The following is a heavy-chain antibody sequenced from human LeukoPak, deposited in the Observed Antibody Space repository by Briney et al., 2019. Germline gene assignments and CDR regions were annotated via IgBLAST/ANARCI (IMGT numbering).Heavy chain of an antibody. V-gene: IGHV3-48*03. CDR2: ISSSGSTI. CDR3: ASHSCGWYFDFDY. D-gene: IGHD6-19*01. CDR1: GFTFSSYE. J-gene: IGHJ4*02. Sequence: GGSLRLSCAASGFTFSSYEMNWVRLAPGKGLEWVSYISSSGSTIDYADSVKGRFTISRDNAKNSLYLQMNSLRAEDTAVYYCASHSCGWYFDFDYWGQGTLVTVSS.